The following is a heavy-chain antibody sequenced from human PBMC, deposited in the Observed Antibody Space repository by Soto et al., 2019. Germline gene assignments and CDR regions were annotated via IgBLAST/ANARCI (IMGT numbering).Heavy chain of an antibody. J-gene: IGHJ6*02. D-gene: IGHD6-13*01. V-gene: IGHV4-61*01. CDR1: GGSVSSGSYY. CDR2: IYYSGST. CDR3: ASSNIAAAGFYYYGMVV. Sequence: SETLSLTCTVSGGSVSSGSYYWSWIRQPPGKGLEWIGYIYYSGSTNYNPSLKSRVTISVDTSKNQFSLKLSSVTAADTAVYYCASSNIAAAGFYYYGMVVWGRGTTITVSS.